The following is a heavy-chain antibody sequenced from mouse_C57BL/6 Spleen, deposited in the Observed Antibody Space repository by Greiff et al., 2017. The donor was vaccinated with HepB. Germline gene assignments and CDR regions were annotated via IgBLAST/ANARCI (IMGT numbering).Heavy chain of an antibody. D-gene: IGHD1-1*01. CDR1: GYTFTSYD. V-gene: IGHV1-85*01. CDR2: IYPRDGST. Sequence: QVQLKQSGPELVKPGASVKLSCKASGYTFTSYDINWVKQRPGQGLEWIGWIYPRDGSTKYNEKFKGKATLTVDTSSSTAYMELHSLTSEDSAVYFCARSEILYYGSSYDWYFDVWGTGTTVTVSS. J-gene: IGHJ1*03. CDR3: ARSEILYYGSSYDWYFDV.